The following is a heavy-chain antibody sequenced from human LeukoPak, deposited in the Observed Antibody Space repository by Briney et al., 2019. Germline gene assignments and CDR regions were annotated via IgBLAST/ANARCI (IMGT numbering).Heavy chain of an antibody. D-gene: IGHD3-9*01. CDR1: GFTFSDYY. Sequence: GGSLRLSCAASGFTFSDYYMSWIRQAPGKGLEWVSYISSSSSCTNYADSVKGRFTISRDNAKNSLYLQMNSLRAEDTAVYYCARGADAYDILTGNPFDYWGQGTLVTVSS. CDR2: ISSSSSCT. J-gene: IGHJ4*02. V-gene: IGHV3-11*06. CDR3: ARGADAYDILTGNPFDY.